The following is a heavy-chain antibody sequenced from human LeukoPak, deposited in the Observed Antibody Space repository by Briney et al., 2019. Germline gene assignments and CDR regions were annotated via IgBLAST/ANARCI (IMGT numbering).Heavy chain of an antibody. J-gene: IGHJ4*02. D-gene: IGHD2-15*01. CDR3: ARAGGYCGRISCPYYFDY. V-gene: IGHV1-8*01. CDR1: GYTFTSYD. CDR2: MNPNSGNT. Sequence: GASVKVSCKASGYTFTSYDINWVRQATGQGLEWMGWMNPNSGNTGYAQKVQGRVTMTRNTSISTAYMELRSLRSEDTAVDYCARAGGYCGRISCPYYFDYWGQGSLVAVSS.